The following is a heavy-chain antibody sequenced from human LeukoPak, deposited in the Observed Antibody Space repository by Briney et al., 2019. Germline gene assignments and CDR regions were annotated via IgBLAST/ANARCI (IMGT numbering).Heavy chain of an antibody. Sequence: PSETLSLTCTVSGGSISRYYWSWIRQPPGKGLEWIGYIYDSGSTNYNPSLKSRVTISVDTSKNQFSLKLSSVTAADTAVYYCARHSYARSGYYSRPYYFDYWGQGTLVTVSS. CDR2: IYDSGST. CDR1: GGSISRYY. V-gene: IGHV4-59*08. D-gene: IGHD3-22*01. CDR3: ARHSYARSGYYSRPYYFDY. J-gene: IGHJ4*02.